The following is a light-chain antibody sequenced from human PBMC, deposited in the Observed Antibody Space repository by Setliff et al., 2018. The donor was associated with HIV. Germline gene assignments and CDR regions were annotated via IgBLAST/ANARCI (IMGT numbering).Light chain of an antibody. CDR2: DVS. CDR1: SSDVGGYNL. J-gene: IGLJ1*01. V-gene: IGLV2-11*01. CDR3: SSYAGSNNV. Sequence: QSVLTQPRSVSGSPGQSVTISCTGTSSDVGGYNLVSWYQQHPGKAPKLMIYDVSERPSGVSNRFSGSKSGNTASLTISGLQAEDEADYYCSSYAGSNNVFGTGTKVTVL.